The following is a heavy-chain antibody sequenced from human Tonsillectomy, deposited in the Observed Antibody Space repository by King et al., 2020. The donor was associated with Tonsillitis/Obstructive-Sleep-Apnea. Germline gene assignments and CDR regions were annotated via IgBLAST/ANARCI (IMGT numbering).Heavy chain of an antibody. J-gene: IGHJ6*02. D-gene: IGHD1-1*01. Sequence: VQLVESGGGVVQPGRSLRLSCAASGFTFSSYGMHWVRQAPGKGLEWVAVIWYDGSNKYYADSVEGRFTISRDNSKNTLYLQMNSLRAEDTAVYYCAREDWNDVPYYYGMDVWGQGTTVTVSS. CDR1: GFTFSSYG. CDR3: AREDWNDVPYYYGMDV. V-gene: IGHV3-33*01. CDR2: IWYDGSNK.